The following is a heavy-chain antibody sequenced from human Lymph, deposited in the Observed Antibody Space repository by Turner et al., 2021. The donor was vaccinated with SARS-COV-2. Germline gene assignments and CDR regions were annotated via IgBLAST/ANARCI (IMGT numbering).Heavy chain of an antibody. CDR1: GFTFSSYS. V-gene: IGHV3-21*01. Sequence: EVQLVESGGGLVKPGGSVRLSCAASGFTFSSYSMNWVRQAPGKGLEWVSSISTTSSYIYYADSVKGRFTISRDNAKNSLYLQMNSLRAEDTAVYYCARAAHMDYWGQGTLVTVSS. J-gene: IGHJ4*02. CDR2: ISTTSSYI. CDR3: ARAAHMDY. D-gene: IGHD2-21*01.